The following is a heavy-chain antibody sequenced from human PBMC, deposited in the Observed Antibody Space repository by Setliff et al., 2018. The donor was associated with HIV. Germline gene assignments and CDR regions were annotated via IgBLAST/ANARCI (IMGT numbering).Heavy chain of an antibody. Sequence: SETLSLTCNVSGDSITTYYWSWIRQPAGKRLNWIGRINNNGSTNYNPSLKSRVIMSLDTSKNQFSLRLSSMSAADTAVYYCARESGSAYYYYYMDVWGKGTTVTVSS. CDR2: INNNGST. V-gene: IGHV4-4*07. CDR1: GDSITTYY. D-gene: IGHD1-26*01. CDR3: ARESGSAYYYYYMDV. J-gene: IGHJ6*03.